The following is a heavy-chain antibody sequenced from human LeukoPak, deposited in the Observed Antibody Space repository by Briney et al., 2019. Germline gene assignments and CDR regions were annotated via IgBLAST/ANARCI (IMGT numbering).Heavy chain of an antibody. V-gene: IGHV1-18*01. CDR1: GYTFTSYG. Sequence: GASVKVSCKASGYTFTSYGISWVRQAPGQGLEWMGWISAYNGNTNYAQKLQGRVTMTTDTSTSTAYMELRSLRSDDTAVYYCARVKKSSTGGSDTLPGGYYWGQGTLVTVSS. CDR2: ISAYNGNT. J-gene: IGHJ4*02. D-gene: IGHD3-16*01. CDR3: ARVKKSSTGGSDTLPGGYY.